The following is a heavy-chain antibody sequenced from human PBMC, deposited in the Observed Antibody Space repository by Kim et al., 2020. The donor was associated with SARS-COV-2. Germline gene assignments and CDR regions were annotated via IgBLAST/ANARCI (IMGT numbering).Heavy chain of an antibody. V-gene: IGHV3-48*01. CDR3: ARSVAGRFDY. J-gene: IGHJ4*02. CDR1: GFTFNVYS. D-gene: IGHD6-13*01. CDR2: ITSDERTI. Sequence: GGSLRLSCAASGFTFNVYSMNWVRQTPEKGLEWVSYITSDERTIYYADDMRGRFNISRDNAKGLVFLHMNSLTGEDTAIYYCARSVAGRFDYWGQGTLVTVSS.